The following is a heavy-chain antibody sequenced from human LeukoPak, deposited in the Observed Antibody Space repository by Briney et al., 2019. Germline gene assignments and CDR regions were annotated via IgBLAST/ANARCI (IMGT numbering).Heavy chain of an antibody. D-gene: IGHD3-10*01. CDR2: INPSGGST. J-gene: IGHJ4*02. CDR1: GYTFTSYY. V-gene: IGHV1-46*01. Sequence: ASVKVSCKASGYTFTSYYMHWVRQAPGQGLEWMGIINPSGGSTSYAQKFQGRVTMTRDTSTSTVYMELSSLRSEDTAVYYCARDTLVNGGHWSRYNYFDYWGQGTLVTVSS. CDR3: ARDTLVNGGHWSRYNYFDY.